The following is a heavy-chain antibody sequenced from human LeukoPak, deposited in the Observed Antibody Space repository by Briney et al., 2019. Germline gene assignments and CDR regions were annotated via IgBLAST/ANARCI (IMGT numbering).Heavy chain of an antibody. V-gene: IGHV3-15*01. D-gene: IGHD1-1*01. CDR3: TTIGLYNWNDGGFDY. CDR2: IKSKTDGGTT. Sequence: GGSLRLSCAASGFTFSNAWMSWVRQAPGKGLEWVGRIKSKTDGGTTDYAAPVKGGFTISRDDSKNTLYLQMNSLKTEDTAVYYCTTIGLYNWNDGGFDYWGQGTLVTVSS. CDR1: GFTFSNAW. J-gene: IGHJ4*02.